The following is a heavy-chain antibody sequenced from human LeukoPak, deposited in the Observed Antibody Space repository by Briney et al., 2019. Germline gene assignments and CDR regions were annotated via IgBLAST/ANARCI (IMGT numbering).Heavy chain of an antibody. J-gene: IGHJ4*02. CDR2: ISTYNGNT. Sequence: ASVKVSCKASGYTFTSYGISWVRQAPGQGLEWMGWISTYNGNTNYAQKLQGRVTMTTDTSTSTAYMELRSLRSDDTAVYYCARDLRKGIAAAGISYWGQGTLVTVSS. V-gene: IGHV1-18*01. CDR3: ARDLRKGIAAAGISY. D-gene: IGHD6-13*01. CDR1: GYTFTSYG.